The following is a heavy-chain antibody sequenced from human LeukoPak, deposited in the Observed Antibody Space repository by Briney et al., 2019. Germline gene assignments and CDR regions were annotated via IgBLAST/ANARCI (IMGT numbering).Heavy chain of an antibody. V-gene: IGHV4-59*01. Sequence: SETLSLTCTVSGGSISVYYWSWVRQPPGKGLEWIGYISHSGSINYNPSLQSRVTISIDTSNNQFSLNVRSATAADTAVYYCARSRDAYLLAYWGQGTLVTVSS. CDR2: ISHSGSI. D-gene: IGHD5-24*01. J-gene: IGHJ4*02. CDR1: GGSISVYY. CDR3: ARSRDAYLLAY.